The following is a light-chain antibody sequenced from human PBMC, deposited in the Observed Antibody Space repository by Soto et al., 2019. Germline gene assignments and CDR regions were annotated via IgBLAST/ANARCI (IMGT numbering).Light chain of an antibody. CDR3: QQSYRTVRT. CDR1: QTIYTY. CDR2: LAS. Sequence: ILMTQSASSLSASVGDRVTITWRASQTIYTYLNWYQHKPGESPRLLIHLASSLQTGVPSRFSGSGSGTEFNLTISSLQTEDFATYYCQQSYRTVRTFGPGTKVDIK. V-gene: IGKV1-39*01. J-gene: IGKJ2*02.